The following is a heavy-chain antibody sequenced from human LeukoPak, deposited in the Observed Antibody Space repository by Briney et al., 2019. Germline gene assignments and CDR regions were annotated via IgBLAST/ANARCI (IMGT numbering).Heavy chain of an antibody. CDR2: IYYSGST. CDR1: GGSISSSSYY. D-gene: IGHD1-26*01. J-gene: IGHJ4*02. CDR3: ARHGKVGALRGIDY. Sequence: PSETLSLTCTVSGGSISSSSYYWGWIRQPPGKGLEWIGSIYYSGSTYYNPSLKSRVTISVDTSKNQFSLKLSSVTAADTAVYYCARHGKVGALRGIDYWGQGTLVTVSS. V-gene: IGHV4-39*01.